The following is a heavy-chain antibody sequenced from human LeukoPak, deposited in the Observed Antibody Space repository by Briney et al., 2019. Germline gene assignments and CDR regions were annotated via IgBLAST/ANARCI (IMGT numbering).Heavy chain of an antibody. V-gene: IGHV3-23*01. Sequence: TGGSLRLSCAASGFTFSSYAMSWVRQAPGKGLEWVSAISGSGGGTYYADSVKGRFTISRDNSKNTLYLQMNSLRAEDTAVYYCAKGRTFIAVAAYDWGQGTLVTVSS. CDR2: ISGSGGGT. D-gene: IGHD6-19*01. CDR3: AKGRTFIAVAAYD. CDR1: GFTFSSYA. J-gene: IGHJ4*02.